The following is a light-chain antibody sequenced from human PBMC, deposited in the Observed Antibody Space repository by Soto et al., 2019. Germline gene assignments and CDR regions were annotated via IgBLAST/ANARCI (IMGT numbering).Light chain of an antibody. J-gene: IGLJ3*02. Sequence: QSALTQPASVSGSPGQSITISCTGTSSDVGNYNLVSWYQQHPGKAPKLMIYEVSDRPSGVSNRFSGSKSGNTASLTISGLQAEDEADYYCSSYAGSSTLGVFGGGTQLTVL. CDR1: SSDVGNYNL. CDR3: SSYAGSSTLGV. CDR2: EVS. V-gene: IGLV2-23*02.